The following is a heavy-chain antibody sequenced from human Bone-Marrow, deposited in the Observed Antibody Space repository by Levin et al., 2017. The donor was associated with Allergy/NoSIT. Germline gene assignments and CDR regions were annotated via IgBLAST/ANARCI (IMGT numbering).Heavy chain of an antibody. V-gene: IGHV2-5*02. CDR2: IYWDGDR. Sequence: SGPTLVKPTQTLTLTCNVSGVSLTPTGVGVHWIRQTPGKALEWLALIYWDGDRRYSPSLKSRLTVTQDASENQVVLTMTNMDPVDTATYFCAHRRVGFGKYLDHWGHGTLVTVSS. J-gene: IGHJ4*01. CDR3: AHRRVGFGKYLDH. D-gene: IGHD3-10*01. CDR1: GVSLTPTGVG.